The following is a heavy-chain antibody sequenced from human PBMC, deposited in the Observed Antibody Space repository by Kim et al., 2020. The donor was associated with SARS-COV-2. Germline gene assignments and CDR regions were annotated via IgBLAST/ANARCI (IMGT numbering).Heavy chain of an antibody. D-gene: IGHD3-10*01. CDR2: INHSGST. V-gene: IGHV4-34*01. CDR3: ARVWAPGSREVSAITMVRGVAFDY. CDR1: GGSFSGYY. Sequence: SETLSLTCAVYGGSFSGYYWSWIRQPPGKGLEWIGEINHSGSTNYNPSLKSRVTISVDTSKNQFSLKLSSVTVADTAVYYCARVWAPGSREVSAITMVRGVAFDYWGQGTLVTVSS. J-gene: IGHJ4*02.